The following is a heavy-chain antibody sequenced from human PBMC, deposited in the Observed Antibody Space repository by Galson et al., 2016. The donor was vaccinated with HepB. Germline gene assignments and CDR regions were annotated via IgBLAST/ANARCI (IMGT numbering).Heavy chain of an antibody. CDR2: ISWNSGRL. CDR1: GFTFADYA. V-gene: IGHV3-9*01. D-gene: IGHD3-10*01. J-gene: IGHJ1*01. Sequence: SLRLSCAASGFTFADYAVHWVRHFPGRGLEWVSGISWNSGRLAYAESVRGRFTISRDNAKNSLYLQMDSLRIEDTAVYYCAKATSGSAFGSRFFLHWGQGTLLGVSA. CDR3: AKATSGSAFGSRFFLH.